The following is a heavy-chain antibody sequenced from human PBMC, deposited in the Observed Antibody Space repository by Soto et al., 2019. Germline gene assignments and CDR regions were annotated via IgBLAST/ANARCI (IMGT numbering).Heavy chain of an antibody. CDR1: GFTFSSHP. Sequence: GGSLRLSCAVSGFTFSSHPMNWVRQAPGKGLEWVSFISSSSDYRYYADSVKGRFTVSRDNAKNSLYLQMDSLRAGDTAVYYCARSNIAGRLLQYWGQGTLVTVSS. CDR3: ARSNIAGRLLQY. CDR2: ISSSSDYR. J-gene: IGHJ4*02. D-gene: IGHD6-6*01. V-gene: IGHV3-21*01.